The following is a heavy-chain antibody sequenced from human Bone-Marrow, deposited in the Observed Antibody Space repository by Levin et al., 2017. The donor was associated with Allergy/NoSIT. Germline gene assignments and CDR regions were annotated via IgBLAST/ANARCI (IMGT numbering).Heavy chain of an antibody. CDR3: ARDFRVAAAGTVARPGNY. D-gene: IGHD6-13*01. CDR1: GYTFTGYY. Sequence: ASVKVSCKASGYTFTGYYMHWVRQAPGQGLEWMGRINPNSGGTNYAQKFQGRVTMTRDTSISTAYMELSRLRSDDTAVYYCARDFRVAAAGTVARPGNYWGQGTLVTVSS. V-gene: IGHV1-2*06. J-gene: IGHJ4*02. CDR2: INPNSGGT.